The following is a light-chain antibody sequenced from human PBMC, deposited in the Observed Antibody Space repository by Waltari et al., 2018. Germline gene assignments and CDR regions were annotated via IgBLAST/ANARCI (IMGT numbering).Light chain of an antibody. V-gene: IGKV3-20*01. CDR3: QHYVRLPAT. Sequence: EVVLTQSPGTLSLSPGARATLACRASQSVGTSLAWYQQKPGQAPRLLTFGASRRATGIPDRFSGSGSGTDFSLTISRLEPEDFAVYYCQHYVRLPATFGQGTKVEI. CDR2: GAS. CDR1: QSVGTS. J-gene: IGKJ1*01.